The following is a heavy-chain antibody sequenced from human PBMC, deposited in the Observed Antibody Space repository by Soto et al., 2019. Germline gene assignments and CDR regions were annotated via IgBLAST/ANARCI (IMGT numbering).Heavy chain of an antibody. CDR2: IYNSGIT. CDR1: DGSISTGDCS. CDR3: ARGVTVFGPISRFWFEP. V-gene: IGHV4-30-4*01. J-gene: IGHJ5*02. Sequence: SQTLSLTCTVSDGSISTGDCSWSFILQSPVKGLEWIGHIYNSGITYYNPSLKSRVMISVDTSRNQFSLKLNSLTAADRAVYFCARGVTVFGPISRFWFEPWGQGTLVTVSS. D-gene: IGHD3-3*01.